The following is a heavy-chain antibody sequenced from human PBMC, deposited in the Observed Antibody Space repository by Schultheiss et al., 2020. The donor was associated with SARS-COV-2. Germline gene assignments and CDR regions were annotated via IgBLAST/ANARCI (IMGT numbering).Heavy chain of an antibody. CDR2: INHSGST. Sequence: SETLSLTCTVSGGSISSYYWSWIRQPPGKGLEWIGEINHSGSTNYNPSLKSRVTISVDTSKNQFSLKLSSVTAADTAVYYCALGEIVGATTYFQHWGQGTLVTVSS. J-gene: IGHJ1*01. CDR3: ALGEIVGATTYFQH. D-gene: IGHD1-26*01. V-gene: IGHV4-34*01. CDR1: GGSISSYY.